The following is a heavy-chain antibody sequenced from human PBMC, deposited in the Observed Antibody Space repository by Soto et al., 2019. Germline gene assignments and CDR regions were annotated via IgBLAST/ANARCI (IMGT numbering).Heavy chain of an antibody. V-gene: IGHV4-4*07. J-gene: IGHJ6*02. CDR1: GGSINSYY. Sequence: SETLSLTCTVSGGSINSYYWSCIRQPAVKGLEWIGRIYTSGCTNYNPSLKSRVTMSVDTSKNQFSLKLSSVTAADTAVYYCARHPTVTRYYYYGMDVWGQGTTVTVSS. CDR3: ARHPTVTRYYYYGMDV. D-gene: IGHD4-17*01. CDR2: IYTSGCT.